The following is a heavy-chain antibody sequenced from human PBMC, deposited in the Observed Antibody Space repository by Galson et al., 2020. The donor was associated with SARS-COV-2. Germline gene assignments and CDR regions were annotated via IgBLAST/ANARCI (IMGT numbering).Heavy chain of an antibody. Sequence: GESLKISCAASGFTFSTYAIHWVRQAPGKGLEWVAVISYDGSDKYYADSVKGRFTISRDKSKNTLYLQMNSLRVEDTAVYYCARDSSSGGNYYYMDVWGKGTTVTVSS. J-gene: IGHJ6*03. D-gene: IGHD6-6*01. CDR3: ARDSSSGGNYYYMDV. CDR2: ISYDGSDK. V-gene: IGHV3-30*01. CDR1: GFTFSTYA.